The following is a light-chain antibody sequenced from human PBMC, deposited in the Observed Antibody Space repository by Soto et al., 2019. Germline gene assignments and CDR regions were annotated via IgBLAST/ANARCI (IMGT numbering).Light chain of an antibody. V-gene: IGKV3-11*01. Sequence: EIVLTQSPATLSLSPGERATLSCRASQSVSNFLAWYQQKPGQAPRLLISDASNRATGIPGRFSGSGSGTAFSLTIRRLEPEDFAVYYCQQRSNWPWTFGQGTTVEIK. J-gene: IGKJ1*01. CDR3: QQRSNWPWT. CDR1: QSVSNF. CDR2: DAS.